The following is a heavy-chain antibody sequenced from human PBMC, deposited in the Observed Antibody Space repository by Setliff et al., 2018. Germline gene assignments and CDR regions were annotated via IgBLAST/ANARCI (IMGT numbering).Heavy chain of an antibody. V-gene: IGHV1-69*13. CDR2: IMPKFGTP. D-gene: IGHD5-18*01. CDR1: GGTFSNYC. Sequence: ASVKVSCKASGGTFSNYCISWVRQAPGQGLEWMGGIMPKFGTPNRSQKFQGRVTITADESTSTAYMELSGLTSEDTAVYYCASHFLTVMKYYYYMDVWAKGPRSPSP. CDR3: ASHFLTVMKYYYYMDV. J-gene: IGHJ6*03.